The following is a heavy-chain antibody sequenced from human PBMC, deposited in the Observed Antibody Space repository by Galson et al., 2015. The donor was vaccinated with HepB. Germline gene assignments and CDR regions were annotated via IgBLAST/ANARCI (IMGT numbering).Heavy chain of an antibody. CDR1: GFTFSSYP. CDR3: GRDRVHLGGWQVPDY. D-gene: IGHD6-19*01. CDR2: VLRDGTTK. V-gene: IGHV3-30*04. J-gene: IGHJ4*02. Sequence: SLRLSCAASGFTFSSYPMRWVRQAPGKGMEWVAVVLRDGTTKYYADSEKGRFTISRDNSKNTVYLQMDSLRVEDTALYFCGRDRVHLGGWQVPDYWGQGTLVTVSS.